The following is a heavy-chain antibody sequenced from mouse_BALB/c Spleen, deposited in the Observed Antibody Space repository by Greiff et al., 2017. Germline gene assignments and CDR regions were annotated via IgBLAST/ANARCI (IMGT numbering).Heavy chain of an antibody. V-gene: IGHV1-74*01. CDR3: AIEGEGHYGSSYLDY. Sequence: VQLQESGAELAKPGASVKMSCKASGYTFTSYWMNWVKQRPGQGLEWIGMIHPSDSETRLNQKFKDKATLTVDKSSSTAYMQLSSPTSEDSAVYYCAIEGEGHYGSSYLDYWGQGTTLTVSS. D-gene: IGHD1-1*01. J-gene: IGHJ2*01. CDR1: GYTFTSYW. CDR2: IHPSDSET.